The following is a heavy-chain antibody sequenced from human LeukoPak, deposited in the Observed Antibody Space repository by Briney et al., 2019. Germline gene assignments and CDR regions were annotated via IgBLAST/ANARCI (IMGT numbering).Heavy chain of an antibody. V-gene: IGHV4-59*12. CDR3: ARAGYDVLTGYCGAFDI. D-gene: IGHD3-9*01. CDR2: MYYSGST. CDR1: GGSIAGFY. J-gene: IGHJ3*02. Sequence: SETLSLTCTVSGGSIAGFYWSWFRQSPGKGLEWIGYMYYSGSTYYNPSLMSRVSLSVDTSKNQFSLQLSSVTAADTALYYCARAGYDVLTGYCGAFDIWGQGTMVTVSP.